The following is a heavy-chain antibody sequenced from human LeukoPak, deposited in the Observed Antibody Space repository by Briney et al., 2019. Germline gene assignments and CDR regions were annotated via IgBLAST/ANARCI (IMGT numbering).Heavy chain of an antibody. Sequence: QPGGSLRLSCAAPGVSFSSFAMTWVRQAPGKGLEWVSTIRSNGATAYTADSAKGRFTISRDNSKNTVYLQMNSLRVEDTAIYYCARGQEFDDGVFDSWGQGTLVTVSS. CDR1: GVSFSSFA. V-gene: IGHV3-23*01. CDR3: ARGQEFDDGVFDS. D-gene: IGHD1-1*01. J-gene: IGHJ4*02. CDR2: IRSNGATA.